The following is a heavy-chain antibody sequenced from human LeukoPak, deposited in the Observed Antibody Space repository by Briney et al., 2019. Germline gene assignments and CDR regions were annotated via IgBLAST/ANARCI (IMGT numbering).Heavy chain of an antibody. D-gene: IGHD3-22*01. CDR3: ARTYYYDSSGYYYVEVFDY. CDR2: INTNTGNP. J-gene: IGHJ4*02. Sequence: ASVKVSCKASGYTFTSYAMNWVRQAPGQGLEWMGWINTNTGNPTYAQGFTGRFVFSLDTSVSTAYLQISSLKAEDTAVYYCARTYYYDSSGYYYVEVFDYWGQGTLVTVSS. V-gene: IGHV7-4-1*02. CDR1: GYTFTSYA.